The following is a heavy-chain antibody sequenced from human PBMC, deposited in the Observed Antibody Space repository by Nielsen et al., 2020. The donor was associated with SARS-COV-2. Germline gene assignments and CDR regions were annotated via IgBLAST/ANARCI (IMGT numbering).Heavy chain of an antibody. V-gene: IGHV3-21*01. J-gene: IGHJ4*02. CDR3: ARVAFYDYVWGSYRPYYFDY. Sequence: WIRQPPGKGLEWVSSISSSSSYIYYADSVKGRFTISRDNAKNSLYLQMNSLRAEDTAVYYCARVAFYDYVWGSYRPYYFDYWGQGTLVTVSS. D-gene: IGHD3-16*02. CDR2: ISSSSSYI.